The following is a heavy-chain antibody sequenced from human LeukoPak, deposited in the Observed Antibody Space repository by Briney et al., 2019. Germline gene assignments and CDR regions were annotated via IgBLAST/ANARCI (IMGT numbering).Heavy chain of an antibody. D-gene: IGHD3-9*01. CDR2: IKPDGSVI. CDR1: GFTFSNYW. Sequence: GGSLRLSCAASGFTFSNYWMAWVRQAPGRGLEWVASIKPDGSVIYYGDSVKGRFTLSRDNTKNALHLQMNSLRAEDTAVYYCAWESRFTGYIWGQGSLVTVSS. CDR3: AWESRFTGYI. J-gene: IGHJ4*02. V-gene: IGHV3-7*04.